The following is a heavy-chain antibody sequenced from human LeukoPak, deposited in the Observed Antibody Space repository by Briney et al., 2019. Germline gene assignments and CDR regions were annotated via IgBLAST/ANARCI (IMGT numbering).Heavy chain of an antibody. V-gene: IGHV1-18*01. CDR2: ISAYNGNT. Sequence: ASVKVSCKASGYTFTSYGISWVRQAPGQGLEWMGWISAYNGNTNYAQKLQGRVTMTTDTSTSTAYMELRSLRSDDTAVYYCARESRVAYGSGSYYTWSAGDFDIWGQGTMVTVSS. D-gene: IGHD3-10*01. CDR3: ARESRVAYGSGSYYTWSAGDFDI. J-gene: IGHJ3*02. CDR1: GYTFTSYG.